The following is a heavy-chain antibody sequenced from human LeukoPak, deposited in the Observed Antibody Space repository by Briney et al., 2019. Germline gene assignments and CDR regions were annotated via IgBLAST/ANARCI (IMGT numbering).Heavy chain of an antibody. V-gene: IGHV4-34*01. D-gene: IGHD3-10*01. CDR1: GGSFSGYY. J-gene: IGHJ5*02. CDR3: ARRRSPSVWFGAEGWFDP. CDR2: INHSGST. Sequence: SETLSLTCAVYGGSFSGYYWSWIRQPPGKGLEWIGEINHSGSTNYNPSLKSRVTISVDTSKNQFSLKLSSVTAADTAVYYCARRRSPSVWFGAEGWFDPWGQGTLVTVSS.